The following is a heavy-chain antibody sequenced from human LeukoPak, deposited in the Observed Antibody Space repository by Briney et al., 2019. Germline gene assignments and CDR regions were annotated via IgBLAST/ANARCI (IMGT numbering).Heavy chain of an antibody. Sequence: SETLSLTCNVSGDSFSIYYWSWIRQPAGKGLEWIGRIYTSGSTNYNPSLKSRVTISVDTSKNQFSLKLSSVTAADTAVYYCARGYQLLFPYYYYYMDVWGEGTTVTVSS. CDR3: ARGYQLLFPYYYYYMDV. J-gene: IGHJ6*03. CDR1: GDSFSIYY. CDR2: IYTSGST. V-gene: IGHV4-4*07. D-gene: IGHD2-2*01.